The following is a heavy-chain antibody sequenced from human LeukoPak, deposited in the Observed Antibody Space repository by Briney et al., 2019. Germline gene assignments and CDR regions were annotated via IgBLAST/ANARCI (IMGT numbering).Heavy chain of an antibody. CDR3: ARRGSVDTPMSSWEWWH. CDR1: GYTFTTYG. J-gene: IGHJ4*02. CDR2: VSTYNGDT. D-gene: IGHD5-18*01. V-gene: IGHV1-18*01. Sequence: GASVKVSCKASGYTFTTYGISWLRQAPGQGLEWMGWVSTYNGDTNYAQKFQGRVTLTTDTSTSTVYMELKSLRSDDTAVFYCARRGSVDTPMSSWEWWHWGQGTLVTVSS.